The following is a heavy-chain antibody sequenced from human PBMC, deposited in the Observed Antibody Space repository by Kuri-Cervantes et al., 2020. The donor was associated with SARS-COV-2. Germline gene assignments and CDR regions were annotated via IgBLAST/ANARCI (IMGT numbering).Heavy chain of an antibody. V-gene: IGHV3-23*01. CDR2: ISGSGGST. D-gene: IGHD6-6*01. CDR1: GFTFSSYA. Sequence: GESLKISCAASGFTFSSYAMSWVRQAPGKGLEWVSAISGSGGSTYYADSVKGRFTISRDNSKNTLYLQMNSLRAEDTAVYYCAKDPQLGDAFDIWGQGPMVTVSS. CDR3: AKDPQLGDAFDI. J-gene: IGHJ3*02.